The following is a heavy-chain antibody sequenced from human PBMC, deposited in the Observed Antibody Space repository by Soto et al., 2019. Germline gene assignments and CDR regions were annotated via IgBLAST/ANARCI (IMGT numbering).Heavy chain of an antibody. V-gene: IGHV3-73*01. CDR3: TRHALDYYDSSGYYDRRFDP. CDR1: GFTFSGLA. Sequence: GGSLRLSCAASGFTFSGLAMHWVRQASGKGLEWVGRIRSKANSYATAYAASVKGRFTISRDDSKNTAYLQMNSPKTEDTAVYYCTRHALDYYDSSGYYDRRFDPWGQGTLVTVSS. CDR2: IRSKANSYAT. J-gene: IGHJ5*02. D-gene: IGHD3-22*01.